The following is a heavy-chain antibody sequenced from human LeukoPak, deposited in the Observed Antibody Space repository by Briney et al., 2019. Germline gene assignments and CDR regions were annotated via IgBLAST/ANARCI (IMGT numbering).Heavy chain of an antibody. J-gene: IGHJ4*02. CDR2: ISCDGSNK. V-gene: IGHV3-30-3*01. Sequence: GRSLRLSCAASGFTFSSYAMHWVRQAPGKGLEWVAVISCDGSNKYYADSVKGRFTISRDNSKNTLYLQMNSLRAEDTAVYYCAREAHIVWQQLVNYFDYWGQGTLVTVSS. CDR3: AREAHIVWQQLVNYFDY. D-gene: IGHD6-13*01. CDR1: GFTFSSYA.